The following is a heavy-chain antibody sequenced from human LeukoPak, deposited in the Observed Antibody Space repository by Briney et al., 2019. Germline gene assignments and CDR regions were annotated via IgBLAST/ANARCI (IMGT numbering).Heavy chain of an antibody. Sequence: PSETLALTCAVSGGSISSSNWWSWVRQPPGKELEWFGEIYHSGSTNYNPSLKSRVTISVDKSKNQFSLKLSSVTAADTAVYYCARGYYGSGSLWGMDVWGKGTTVTVSS. V-gene: IGHV4-4*02. CDR1: GGSISSSNW. D-gene: IGHD3-10*01. J-gene: IGHJ6*04. CDR2: IYHSGST. CDR3: ARGYYGSGSLWGMDV.